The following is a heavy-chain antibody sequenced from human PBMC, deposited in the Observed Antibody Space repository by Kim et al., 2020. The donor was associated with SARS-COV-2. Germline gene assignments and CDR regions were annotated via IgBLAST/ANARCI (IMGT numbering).Heavy chain of an antibody. CDR2: IDWDGDK. CDR3: GRSIAAAGADY. D-gene: IGHD6-13*01. Sequence: SGPTLVNPTQTLTLTCTFSGFSLTTSGMCVTWIRQPPGKALEWLALIDWDGDKYYSTSLKTRLTISKDTSKKQVVLTITNMDPVDTATYYCGRSIAAAGADYWGQGTLVTVSS. V-gene: IGHV2-70*01. J-gene: IGHJ4*02. CDR1: GFSLTTSGMC.